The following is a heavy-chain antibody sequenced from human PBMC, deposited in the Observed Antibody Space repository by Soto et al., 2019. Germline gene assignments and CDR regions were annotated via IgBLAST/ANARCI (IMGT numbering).Heavy chain of an antibody. CDR1: GFTFTNYA. CDR2: TTATGGGT. D-gene: IGHD6-19*01. V-gene: IGHV3-23*01. CDR3: AKQRTTRSIAVAGQYYFDY. Sequence: EVQLLESGGGLEQPGGSLTLSCAASGFTFTNYAMGWVRQAPGKGLEWVSATTATGGGTYYADSVKGRFTISRENSKNTINQQKNSLRAEDTAVYYCAKQRTTRSIAVAGQYYFDYWGQGTLVTVSS. J-gene: IGHJ4*02.